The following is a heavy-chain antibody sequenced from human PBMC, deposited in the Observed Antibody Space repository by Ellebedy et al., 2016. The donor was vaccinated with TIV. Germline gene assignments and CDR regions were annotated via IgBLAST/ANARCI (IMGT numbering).Heavy chain of an antibody. V-gene: IGHV1-24*01. CDR3: TTDIAGAVAAYYYHGMDV. D-gene: IGHD6-19*01. J-gene: IGHJ6*02. CDR1: GYTLTELS. CDR2: FDPEDGET. Sequence: AASVKVSCKVFGYTLTELSMHWVRQAPGKGLEWMGGFDPEDGETIYAQKFQGRVTMTEDTYTDTAYMELSSLRSEDTAVYYCTTDIAGAVAAYYYHGMDVWGQGTTVTVSS.